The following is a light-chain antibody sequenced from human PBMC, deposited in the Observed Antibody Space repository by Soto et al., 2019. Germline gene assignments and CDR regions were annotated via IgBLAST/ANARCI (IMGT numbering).Light chain of an antibody. J-gene: IGKJ1*01. CDR3: QQSFRRWT. Sequence: DIQMTQSPSSLSASVGDRITITCRASQSISWKLNWYQQRPGKAPKLLIYAASSLQSGVPSRFSGSGSGTGFTLNISSLQPEDFATYYCQQSFRRWTFGQGTKVEIK. CDR2: AAS. V-gene: IGKV1-39*01. CDR1: QSISWK.